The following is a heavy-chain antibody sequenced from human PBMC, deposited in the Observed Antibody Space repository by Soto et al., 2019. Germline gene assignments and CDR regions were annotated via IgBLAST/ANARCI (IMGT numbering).Heavy chain of an antibody. Sequence: GGSLRLSCAASGFTFSSYSMNWVRQAPGKGLEWVSYISSSSSTIYYADSVKGRFTISRDNAKNSLYLQMNSLRAEDTAVYFCARQYGDSDAIDIWGQGTIVTVSS. CDR2: ISSSSSTI. CDR3: ARQYGDSDAIDI. V-gene: IGHV3-48*01. J-gene: IGHJ3*02. CDR1: GFTFSSYS. D-gene: IGHD4-17*01.